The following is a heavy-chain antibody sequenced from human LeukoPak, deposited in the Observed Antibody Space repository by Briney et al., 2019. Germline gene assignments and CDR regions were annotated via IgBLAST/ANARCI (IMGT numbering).Heavy chain of an antibody. D-gene: IGHD6-19*01. V-gene: IGHV1-2*02. CDR3: ASYSSGWSYSGDAFDI. Sequence: ASVKVSCKASGYTFTGYYMHWVRQAPGQGLEWMGWINPNSGGTNYAQKFQGRVTMTRDTSISTAYMELSRLRSDDTAVYYCASYSSGWSYSGDAFDIWGQGTMVTVSS. CDR1: GYTFTGYY. J-gene: IGHJ3*02. CDR2: INPNSGGT.